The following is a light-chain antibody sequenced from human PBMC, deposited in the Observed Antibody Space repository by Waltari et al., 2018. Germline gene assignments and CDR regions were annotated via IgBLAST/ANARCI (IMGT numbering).Light chain of an antibody. J-gene: IGKJ1*01. Sequence: VLTQSPGTLSLSPGERATLSCRASQSVSSSYLAWYQQKPGQAPRLLIYGASSRATGIPDRFSGSGSGTDFTLTISRLEPEDFAVYYCQQYGSSPWTFGQGTKVEIK. CDR1: QSVSSSY. CDR2: GAS. V-gene: IGKV3-20*01. CDR3: QQYGSSPWT.